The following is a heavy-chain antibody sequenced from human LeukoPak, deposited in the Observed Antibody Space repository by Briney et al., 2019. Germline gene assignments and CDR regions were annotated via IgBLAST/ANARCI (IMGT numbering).Heavy chain of an antibody. CDR1: GGSFSGYY. V-gene: IGHV4-34*01. J-gene: IGHJ4*02. D-gene: IGHD6-13*01. Sequence: SETLSLTCAVYGGSFSGYYWSWIRQPPGKGLEWIGEINHSGSTNYNPSLKSRVTISVDTSKNQFSLKLSSVTAADTAVYYCARGRIVSSGWYLWFGYWGQGTLVTVSS. CDR3: ARGRIVSSGWYLWFGY. CDR2: INHSGST.